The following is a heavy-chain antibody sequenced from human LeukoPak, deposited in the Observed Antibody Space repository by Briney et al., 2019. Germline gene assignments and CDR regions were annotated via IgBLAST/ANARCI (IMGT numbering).Heavy chain of an antibody. CDR2: ISSSSSYI. CDR1: GFTFSSYA. Sequence: GGSLRLSCAASGFTFSSYAMHWVRQAPGKGLEWVSSISSSSSYIYYADSVKGRFTISRDNAKNSLYLQMNSLRAEDTAVYYCARVGSSGPNWWFDPWGQGTLVTVSS. CDR3: ARVGSSGPNWWFDP. V-gene: IGHV3-21*01. J-gene: IGHJ5*02. D-gene: IGHD6-19*01.